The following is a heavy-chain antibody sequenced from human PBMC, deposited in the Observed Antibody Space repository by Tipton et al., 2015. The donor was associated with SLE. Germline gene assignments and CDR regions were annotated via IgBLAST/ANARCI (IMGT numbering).Heavy chain of an antibody. CDR2: IYTSGST. Sequence: TLSLTCTVSGGSISSYYWSWIRQPPGKGLEGIGYIYTSGSTNYNPSLKSRVTISVDTSKNQFSLKLSSVTAADTAVYYCATLWGSGWFDYWGQGTLVTVSS. J-gene: IGHJ4*02. D-gene: IGHD6-19*01. CDR1: GGSISSYY. CDR3: ATLWGSGWFDY. V-gene: IGHV4-4*08.